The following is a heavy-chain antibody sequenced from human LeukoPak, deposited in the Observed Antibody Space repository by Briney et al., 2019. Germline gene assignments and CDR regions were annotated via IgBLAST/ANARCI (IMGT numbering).Heavy chain of an antibody. Sequence: PGGSLRLSCGASGFTFSSYGMNWLRQAPGKGLEWVAVIWYDGSHKYYADPAKGRFTISRDNSKNTVSLQMDSLRVEDTALYYCARDLGGCGDRFCSYYFDHWGQGIQVTVSS. D-gene: IGHD2-21*02. V-gene: IGHV3-33*01. CDR1: GFTFSSYG. CDR3: ARDLGGCGDRFCSYYFDH. CDR2: IWYDGSHK. J-gene: IGHJ4*02.